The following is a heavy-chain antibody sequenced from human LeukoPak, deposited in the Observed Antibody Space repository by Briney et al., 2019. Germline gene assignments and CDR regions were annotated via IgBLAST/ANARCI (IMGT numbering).Heavy chain of an antibody. D-gene: IGHD6-13*01. J-gene: IGHJ5*02. CDR3: ARYRGSSWQLNWFDP. Sequence: GGSLRLSCATSGFTFSHFWMSWVRQAPGKGLEWVANIKQDGTEKYYVDSVKGRFTISRDNAKNSLYMQMNTLRAEDTAVYYCARYRGSSWQLNWFDPGGRGTLVTVS. V-gene: IGHV3-7*04. CDR1: GFTFSHFW. CDR2: IKQDGTEK.